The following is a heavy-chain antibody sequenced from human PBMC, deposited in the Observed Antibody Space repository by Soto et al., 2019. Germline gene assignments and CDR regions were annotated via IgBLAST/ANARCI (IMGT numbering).Heavy chain of an antibody. Sequence: PSETLSLTCTVSGGSISSGDYYWSWIRQPPGKGLEWIGYIYYSGSTYYNPSLKSRVTISVDTSKNQFSLKLNSVTAADTAVYYCAREWQTFEPYLWGQGTLVTVSS. CDR2: IYYSGST. CDR1: GGSISSGDYY. J-gene: IGHJ5*02. CDR3: AREWQTFEPYL. V-gene: IGHV4-30-4*01.